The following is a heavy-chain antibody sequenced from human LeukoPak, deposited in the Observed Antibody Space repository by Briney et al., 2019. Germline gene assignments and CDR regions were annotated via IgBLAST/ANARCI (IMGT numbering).Heavy chain of an antibody. D-gene: IGHD3-10*01. V-gene: IGHV4-34*01. J-gene: IGHJ5*02. CDR2: INHSGST. CDR1: GGSIGSYY. CDR3: ARLHGSGT. Sequence: SETLSLTCTVSGGSIGSYYWSWIRQPPGKGLEWIGEINHSGSTNYNPSLKSRVTISVDTSKNQFSLKLSSVTAADTAVYYCARLHGSGTWGQGTLVTVSS.